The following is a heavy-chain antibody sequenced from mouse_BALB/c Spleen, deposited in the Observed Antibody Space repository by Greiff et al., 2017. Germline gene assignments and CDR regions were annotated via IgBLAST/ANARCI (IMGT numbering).Heavy chain of an antibody. CDR2: INPSSGYT. D-gene: IGHD2-1*01. CDR3: AKGNGNSYFDY. Sequence: QVQLKESAAELARPGASVKMSCKASGYTFTSYTMHWVKQRPGQGLEWIGYINPSSGYTEYNQKFKDKTTLTADKSSSTAYMQLSSLTSEDSAVYYCAKGNGNSYFDYWGQGTTLTVSS. CDR1: GYTFTSYT. V-gene: IGHV1-4*02. J-gene: IGHJ2*01.